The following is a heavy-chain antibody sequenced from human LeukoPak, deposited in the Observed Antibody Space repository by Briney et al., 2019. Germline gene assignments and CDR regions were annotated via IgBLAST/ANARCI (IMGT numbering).Heavy chain of an antibody. Sequence: QPGGSLRLSCAASGFTFSSYGMHWVRQAPGKGLEWVAVISYDGSNKYYADSVKGRFTISRDNSKNTLYLQMNSLRAEDTAVYYCAKAPRGQIQLWLHRNFDYWGQGTLVTVSS. CDR1: GFTFSSYG. D-gene: IGHD5-18*01. V-gene: IGHV3-30*18. J-gene: IGHJ4*02. CDR2: ISYDGSNK. CDR3: AKAPRGQIQLWLHRNFDY.